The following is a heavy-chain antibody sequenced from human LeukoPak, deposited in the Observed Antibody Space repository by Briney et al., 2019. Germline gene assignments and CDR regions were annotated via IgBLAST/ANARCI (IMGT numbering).Heavy chain of an antibody. Sequence: GGSLRLSCVASGFTFSTYSMHWVRQAPGKGLVWVARSASAGSRATCADSVKGRFTISRDNAKNTLYLQLNSLRPEDTAVYYCARQAMRPRDAFDIWGQGTMVTVSA. J-gene: IGHJ3*02. D-gene: IGHD5-18*01. V-gene: IGHV3-74*01. CDR3: ARQAMRPRDAFDI. CDR2: SASAGSRA. CDR1: GFTFSTYS.